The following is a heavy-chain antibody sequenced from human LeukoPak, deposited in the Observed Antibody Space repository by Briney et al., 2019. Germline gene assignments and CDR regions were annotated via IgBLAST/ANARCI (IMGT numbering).Heavy chain of an antibody. CDR3: AKDPTSFSLIFGVEDAFDI. D-gene: IGHD3-3*01. CDR1: GFTFSSYA. V-gene: IGHV3-23*01. CDR2: ISGSGGST. Sequence: GGSLRLSCAASGFTFSSYAMSWVRQAPGKGLEWVSAISGSGGSTYYADSVKGRFTISRDNSKNTLYLQMNSLRAEDTAVYYCAKDPTSFSLIFGVEDAFDIWGQGTMVTVSS. J-gene: IGHJ3*02.